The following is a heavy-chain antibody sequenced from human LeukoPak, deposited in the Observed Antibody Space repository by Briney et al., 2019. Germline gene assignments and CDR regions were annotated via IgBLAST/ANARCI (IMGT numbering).Heavy chain of an antibody. Sequence: SETLSLTCTVSGGSISSYYWSWIRQPPGKGLEWIGYIYYSGSTNYNPSLKSRVTISVDTSKNQFSLKLSSVTAADTAVYYCARPYDTRGYFPDYWGQGTLVTVSS. CDR1: GGSISSYY. CDR2: IYYSGST. V-gene: IGHV4-59*01. CDR3: ARPYDTRGYFPDY. D-gene: IGHD3-22*01. J-gene: IGHJ4*02.